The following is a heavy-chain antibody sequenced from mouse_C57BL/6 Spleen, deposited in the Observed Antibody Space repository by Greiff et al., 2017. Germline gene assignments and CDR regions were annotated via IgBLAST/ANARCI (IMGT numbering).Heavy chain of an antibody. Sequence: VQLHQSGPELVKPGASVKISCKASGYSFTSSCIHWVKQRPGQGLEWIGWIYPGSGNTKYNEKFKGKATLTADTSSSTAYMQLSSLTSEDSAVSCCARSYCYEGYFDYWGQGTTLTVSS. CDR2: IYPGSGNT. D-gene: IGHD1-1*01. V-gene: IGHV1-66*01. CDR1: GYSFTSSC. CDR3: ARSYCYEGYFDY. J-gene: IGHJ2*01.